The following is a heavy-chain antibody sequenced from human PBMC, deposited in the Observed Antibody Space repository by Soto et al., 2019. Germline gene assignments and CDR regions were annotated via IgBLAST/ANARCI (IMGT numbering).Heavy chain of an antibody. Sequence: EVQLVESGGGLVQPGESLRLSCAASGFTFSDYAMYWVRQAPGKGLEYVSAITTKGDSTYYADSVKGRFSISRDNSKNTLYLQLGCLRVEDMAVYYCARKNSGTYPFDFWGQGTLVTVSS. V-gene: IGHV3-64*07. CDR2: ITTKGDST. CDR3: ARKNSGTYPFDF. J-gene: IGHJ4*02. D-gene: IGHD1-26*01. CDR1: GFTFSDYA.